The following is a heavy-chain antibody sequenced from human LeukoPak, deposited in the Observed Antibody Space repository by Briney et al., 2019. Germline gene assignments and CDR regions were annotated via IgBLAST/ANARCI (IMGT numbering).Heavy chain of an antibody. V-gene: IGHV4-34*01. D-gene: IGHD6-19*01. CDR3: ASIKGIAVAGSMDV. Sequence: SETLSLTCAVYGGSFSGYYWSWIRQPPGKGLEWIGEINHSGSTNYNPSLKSRVTISVDTSKNQFSLKLSSVTAADTAVYYCASIKGIAVAGSMDVWGQGTTVTVSS. CDR2: INHSGST. CDR1: GGSFSGYY. J-gene: IGHJ6*02.